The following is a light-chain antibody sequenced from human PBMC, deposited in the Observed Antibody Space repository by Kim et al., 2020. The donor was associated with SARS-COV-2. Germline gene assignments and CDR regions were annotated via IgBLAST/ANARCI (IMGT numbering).Light chain of an antibody. CDR3: ESWDDSLNAWV. Sequence: GQRVTISCSGSSSNIGSDTVNWYQQLAGTAPKLLIYSNNQRPSGVPDRFSGSKSGTSASLAISGLQSEDEADYYCESWDDSLNAWVFGGGTQLTVL. CDR2: SNN. V-gene: IGLV1-44*01. CDR1: SSNIGSDT. J-gene: IGLJ3*02.